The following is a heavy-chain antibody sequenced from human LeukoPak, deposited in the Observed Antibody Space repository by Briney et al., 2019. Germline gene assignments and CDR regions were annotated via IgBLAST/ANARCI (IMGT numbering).Heavy chain of an antibody. CDR2: INPNSGGT. CDR1: GYTFTGYY. D-gene: IGHD1-14*01. J-gene: IGHJ5*02. CDR3: ARETDNNWFDP. Sequence: GASVKVSCKASGYTFTGYYMHWVRQAPGQGLEWMGWINPNSGGTNYAQKFQGWVTMTRNTSISTAYMELSRLRSDDTAVYYCARETDNNWFDPWGQGTLVTVSS. V-gene: IGHV1-2*04.